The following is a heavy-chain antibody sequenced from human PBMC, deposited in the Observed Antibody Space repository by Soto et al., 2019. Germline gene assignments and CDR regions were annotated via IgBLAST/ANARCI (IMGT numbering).Heavy chain of an antibody. CDR2: IIPIFGTA. CDR1: GGTFSSYA. J-gene: IGHJ4*02. D-gene: IGHD5-12*01. Sequence: SVKVSCKASGGTFSSYAIRWVRQAPGQGLEWMGGIIPIFGTANYAQKFQGRVTITADESTSTAYMELSSLRSEDTAVYYCARPSGYDSLRFDYWGQGTLVTVSS. CDR3: ARPSGYDSLRFDY. V-gene: IGHV1-69*01.